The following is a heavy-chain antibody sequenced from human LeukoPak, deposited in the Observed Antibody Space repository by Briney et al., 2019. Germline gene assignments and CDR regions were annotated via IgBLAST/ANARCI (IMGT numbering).Heavy chain of an antibody. D-gene: IGHD1-26*01. CDR3: AKRRELSTFNDY. Sequence: GGSLRLSCAASGFTFSSYAMSWVRQAPGKGLEWVSAISGSGGSTYYADSGKGRFTISRDNSNNTLYLQMNSLRAEDTAVYYCAKRRELSTFNDYWGQGTLVTVSS. CDR1: GFTFSSYA. J-gene: IGHJ4*02. CDR2: ISGSGGST. V-gene: IGHV3-23*01.